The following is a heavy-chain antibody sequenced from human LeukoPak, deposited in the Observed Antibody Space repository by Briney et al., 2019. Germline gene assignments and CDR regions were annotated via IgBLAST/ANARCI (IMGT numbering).Heavy chain of an antibody. J-gene: IGHJ5*02. CDR2: IYYSGST. CDR3: ASFLSSGYYQTWYDP. V-gene: IGHV4-59*08. D-gene: IGHD3-22*01. Sequence: SETLSLTCTVSGGSISSYYWSWIRQPPGRGLEWIGYIYYSGSTNYNPSLKSRVTISVDTSKNQFSLKLSSVTAADTAVYYCASFLSSGYYQTWYDPWGQGTLVTVSS. CDR1: GGSISSYY.